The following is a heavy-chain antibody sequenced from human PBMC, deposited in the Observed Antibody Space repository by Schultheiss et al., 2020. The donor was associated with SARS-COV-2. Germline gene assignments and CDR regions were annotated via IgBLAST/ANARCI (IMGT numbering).Heavy chain of an antibody. V-gene: IGHV3-7*01. CDR2: IKQDGSEK. CDR3: ARATTGTTYYYYYYMDV. J-gene: IGHJ6*03. CDR1: GGSISSYY. Sequence: LSLTCTVSGGSISSYYWSWIRQPPGKGLEWVANIKQDGSEKYYVDSVKGRFTISRENAKNSLYLQMNSLRAGDTAVYYCARATTGTTYYYYYYMDVWGKGTTVTVSS. D-gene: IGHD1-1*01.